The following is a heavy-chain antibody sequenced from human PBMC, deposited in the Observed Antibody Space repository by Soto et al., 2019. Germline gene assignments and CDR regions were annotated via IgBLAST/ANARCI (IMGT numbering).Heavy chain of an antibody. D-gene: IGHD3-3*01. V-gene: IGHV3-74*01. CDR2: MNSDGIRT. Sequence: GGSLRLSCSASGFTFSYYWIHWVRQAPWKGLVWVSRMNSDGIRTTYADSVKGRFTISRDNAKNTLYLQMNSLRVEDTAVYYWDRGKSCVGGAIFGAKHHPPRGIDVFGQGTTVTVSS. J-gene: IGHJ6*02. CDR3: DRGKSCVGGAIFGAKHHPPRGIDV. CDR1: GFTFSYYW.